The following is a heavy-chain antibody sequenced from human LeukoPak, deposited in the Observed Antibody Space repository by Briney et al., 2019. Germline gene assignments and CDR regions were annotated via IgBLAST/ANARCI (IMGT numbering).Heavy chain of an antibody. CDR2: ISYDGSNK. V-gene: IGHV3-30-3*01. CDR3: ARGVVRAVHFDY. D-gene: IGHD2/OR15-2a*01. Sequence: GRSRRLSCAASGFTFSSYAMHWVRQAPGKGLEWVAVISYDGSNKYYADSVKGRFTISRDNSKNTLYLQMNSLRAEDTAVYYCARGVVRAVHFDYWGQGTLVTVSS. J-gene: IGHJ4*02. CDR1: GFTFSSYA.